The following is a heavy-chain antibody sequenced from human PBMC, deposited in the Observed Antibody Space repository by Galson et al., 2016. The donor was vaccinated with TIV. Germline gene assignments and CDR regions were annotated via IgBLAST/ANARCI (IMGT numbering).Heavy chain of an antibody. J-gene: IGHJ4*02. Sequence: SETLSLTCSVSGDSISSGHYYWGWIRQPPGKGLEWIGYMSYNGNANYNPSLKSRVTISIDTSKNQFSLKMSSVTAADTAVYYCARGLWDSRFDYWGQGTLVTVSS. CDR3: ARGLWDSRFDY. V-gene: IGHV4-61*01. CDR1: GDSISSGHYY. CDR2: MSYNGNA. D-gene: IGHD3-16*01.